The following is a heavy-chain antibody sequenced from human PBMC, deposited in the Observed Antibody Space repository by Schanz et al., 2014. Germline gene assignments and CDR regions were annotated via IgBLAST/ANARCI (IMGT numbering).Heavy chain of an antibody. J-gene: IGHJ3*02. V-gene: IGHV3-48*01. Sequence: EVQLVESGGDFVQPGGSLRLSCEVSGFTFSDYSMTWVRQPPGKGLEWVSYISGNSIFTYNAKSVRGRFTISRDNAKNSLYLQMNSLRAEDTALYYCAKDMEGYCDTMTCPIPAFDIWGQGTMVTVSS. CDR2: ISGNSIFT. D-gene: IGHD2-15*01. CDR3: AKDMEGYCDTMTCPIPAFDI. CDR1: GFTFSDYS.